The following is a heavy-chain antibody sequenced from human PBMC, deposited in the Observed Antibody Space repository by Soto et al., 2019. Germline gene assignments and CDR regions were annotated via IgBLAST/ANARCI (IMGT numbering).Heavy chain of an antibody. Sequence: QVQLQESGPGLVKPSQTLSLTCTVSGGSISSGGYYWSWIRQHPGKGLEWIGYIYYSGSTYYNPPPKSRVTIAVDTSKNQFSLKLSSVTAADTAVYYCATYGSGSYKPATFDYWGQGTLVTVSS. V-gene: IGHV4-31*03. J-gene: IGHJ4*02. CDR2: IYYSGST. D-gene: IGHD3-10*01. CDR3: ATYGSGSYKPATFDY. CDR1: GGSISSGGYY.